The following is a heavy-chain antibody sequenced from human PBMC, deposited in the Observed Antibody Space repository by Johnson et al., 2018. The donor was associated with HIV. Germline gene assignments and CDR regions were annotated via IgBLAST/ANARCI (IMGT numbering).Heavy chain of an antibody. CDR1: GFTFDDYG. Sequence: VHLVESVGGVVRPGGSLRLSCAASGFTFDDYGVSWVRQAPGKGLEWVSVIYSGGSTYYADSVRGRFTISRDNSRNTLYLQMNSLRAEDTAVYYCAKDKEYSSSPGAFDIWGQGTMVTVSS. D-gene: IGHD6-6*01. CDR3: AKDKEYSSSPGAFDI. CDR2: IYSGGST. J-gene: IGHJ3*02. V-gene: IGHV3-66*01.